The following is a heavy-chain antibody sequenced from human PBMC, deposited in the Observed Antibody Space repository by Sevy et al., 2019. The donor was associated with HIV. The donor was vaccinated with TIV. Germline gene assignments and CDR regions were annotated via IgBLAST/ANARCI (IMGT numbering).Heavy chain of an antibody. V-gene: IGHV5-10-1*01. Sequence: GESLKISCKGSGYSFTSYWISWVRQMPGKGLEWMGRIDPSDSYTNYSPSFQGHVTISADKSISTAYLQWSSLKASDTAMYYCARVRGSRKDIVVVPAAIFYGMDVWGQGTTVTVSS. J-gene: IGHJ6*02. CDR3: ARVRGSRKDIVVVPAAIFYGMDV. CDR1: GYSFTSYW. CDR2: IDPSDSYT. D-gene: IGHD2-2*01.